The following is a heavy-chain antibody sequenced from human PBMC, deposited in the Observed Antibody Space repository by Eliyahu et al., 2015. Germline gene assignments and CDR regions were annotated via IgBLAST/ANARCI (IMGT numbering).Heavy chain of an antibody. V-gene: IGHV1-8*01. CDR2: MNPNTGNS. Sequence: QVQLVQSGAEVKKPGASVKVSCKASGYTFTNYDINWVRQTTGQGLXWMGWMNPNTGNSGCAQXFQDRHTMTRNTAINTAYLELSSLRSEDTAVYYCARDYKWFHPWGQGTLVTVSS. CDR3: ARDYKWFHP. CDR1: GYTFTNYD. J-gene: IGHJ5*02.